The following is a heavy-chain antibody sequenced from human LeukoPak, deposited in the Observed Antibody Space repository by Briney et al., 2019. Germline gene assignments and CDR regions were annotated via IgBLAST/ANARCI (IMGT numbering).Heavy chain of an antibody. V-gene: IGHV3-23*01. CDR3: AERTGNSGPFDY. Sequence: GGSLRLSCAASGFTFSSCAMNWVRQAPGKGLEWVSLITGSGGSTYYTDSVKGRFTISRDNSKNTLYLQMNSLTAEDTAVYYCAERTGNSGPFDYWGQGTRVTVSS. CDR2: ITGSGGST. D-gene: IGHD4-23*01. J-gene: IGHJ4*02. CDR1: GFTFSSCA.